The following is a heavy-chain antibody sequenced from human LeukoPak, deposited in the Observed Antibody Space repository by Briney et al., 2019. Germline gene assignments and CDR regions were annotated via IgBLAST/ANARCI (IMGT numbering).Heavy chain of an antibody. J-gene: IGHJ4*02. D-gene: IGHD5-24*01. Sequence: ASVKVSCKASGYTFTGYYMHWVRQAPGQGLEWMGWINSNSGGTNYAQKFQGRVTMARDTSISTAYMELSRLRSDDTAVYYCARTWGVEMATISTIDYWGQGTLVTVSS. V-gene: IGHV1-2*02. CDR2: INSNSGGT. CDR3: ARTWGVEMATISTIDY. CDR1: GYTFTGYY.